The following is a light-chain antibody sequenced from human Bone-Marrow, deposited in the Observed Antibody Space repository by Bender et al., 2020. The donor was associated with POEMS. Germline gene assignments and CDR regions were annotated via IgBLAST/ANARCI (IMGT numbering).Light chain of an antibody. CDR2: EVS. J-gene: IGLJ3*02. V-gene: IGLV2-23*02. CDR1: SHNIGSHNV. CDR3: CLYVGNSNWV. Sequence: QSALTQPASVSGSPGQSLTISCTGDSHNIGSHNVVSWYQQRPGKAPQLLIFEVSKRPSAISHRFSGSKSGNTASLTISGLQAEDQGDYYCCLYVGNSNWVFGGGTKVTVL.